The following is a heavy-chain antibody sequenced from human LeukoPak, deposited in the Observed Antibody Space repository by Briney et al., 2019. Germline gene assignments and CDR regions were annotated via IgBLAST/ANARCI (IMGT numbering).Heavy chain of an antibody. CDR1: GFSIRGYW. D-gene: IGHD5-12*01. CDR2: IKSDGSWT. CDR3: VRDGDAYDFDL. V-gene: IGHV3-74*01. Sequence: PGGSLRLSCAASGFSIRGYWMHWVRQAPGKGLMGVSRIKSDGSWTNYADSVRGRFTISRDNAKNTLFLQMVGLRAEDTAIYYCVRDGDAYDFDLWGQGILVTVSS. J-gene: IGHJ4*02.